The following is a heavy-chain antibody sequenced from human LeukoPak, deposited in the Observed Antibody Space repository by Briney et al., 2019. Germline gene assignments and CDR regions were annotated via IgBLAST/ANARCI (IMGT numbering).Heavy chain of an antibody. V-gene: IGHV1-69*13. CDR2: IIPIFGTA. Sequence: ASVKVSCKASRGTFSSYAISWVRQAPGQGLEWMGGIIPIFGTANYAQKFQGRVTITADESTNTAYMELSSLRSEDTAVYYCARPHPGSSGYYFDYWGQGTLVTVSS. CDR1: RGTFSSYA. D-gene: IGHD3-22*01. CDR3: ARPHPGSSGYYFDY. J-gene: IGHJ4*02.